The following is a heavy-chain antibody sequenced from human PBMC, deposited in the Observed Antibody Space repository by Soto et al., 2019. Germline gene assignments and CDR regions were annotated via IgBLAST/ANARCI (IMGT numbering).Heavy chain of an antibody. V-gene: IGHV3-53*01. D-gene: IGHD3-3*01. J-gene: IGHJ6*02. CDR3: ARGRRTIFGVVIITRGNYYYYGMDV. CDR1: GFTVSSNY. Sequence: SGGSLRLSCAASGFTVSSNYMSWVRQAPGRGLEWVSVIYSGGSTYYADSVKGRFTISRDNSKNTLYLQMNSLRAEDTAVYYCARGRRTIFGVVIITRGNYYYYGMDVWGQGTTVTVSS. CDR2: IYSGGST.